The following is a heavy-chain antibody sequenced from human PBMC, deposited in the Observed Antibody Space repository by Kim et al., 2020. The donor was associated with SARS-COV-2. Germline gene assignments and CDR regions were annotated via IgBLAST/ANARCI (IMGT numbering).Heavy chain of an antibody. V-gene: IGHV4-39*07. D-gene: IGHD3-10*01. CDR3: ATRGPFDY. CDR2: SGRT. J-gene: IGHJ4*02. Sequence: SGRTYANPSLKSRVTISVDTSKNQFSLKLSSVTAADTAVYYCATRGPFDYWGQGTLVTVSS.